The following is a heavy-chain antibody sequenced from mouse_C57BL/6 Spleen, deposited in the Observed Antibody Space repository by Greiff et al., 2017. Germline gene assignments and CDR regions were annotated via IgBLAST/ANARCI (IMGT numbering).Heavy chain of an antibody. CDR3: ASRGGSSSDDYFDD. J-gene: IGHJ2*01. D-gene: IGHD1-1*01. Sequence: VKLMESGPELVKPGASVKLSCKASGYAFSSSWMNWVKQRPGKGLEWIGRIYPGDGDTNYNGKFKGKATLTTDKSSSTAYMQLSSLTSEDSAVDFCASRGGSSSDDYFDDWGQGTTLTVSS. CDR1: GYAFSSSW. V-gene: IGHV1-82*01. CDR2: IYPGDGDT.